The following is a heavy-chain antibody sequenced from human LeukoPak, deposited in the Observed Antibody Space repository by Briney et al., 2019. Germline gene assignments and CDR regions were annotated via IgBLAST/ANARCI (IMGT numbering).Heavy chain of an antibody. D-gene: IGHD6-13*01. V-gene: IGHV3-23*01. CDR2: ISGSGGST. J-gene: IGHJ6*03. Sequence: GGSLRLSCAASGFTFSSYGMSWVRQAPGKGLEWVSAISGSGGSTYYADSVKGRFTISRDNSKNTLYLQMNSLRAEDTAVYYCAKGYDGRSWNSYYYMDLWGKGPTVTISS. CDR3: AKGYDGRSWNSYYYMDL. CDR1: GFTFSSYG.